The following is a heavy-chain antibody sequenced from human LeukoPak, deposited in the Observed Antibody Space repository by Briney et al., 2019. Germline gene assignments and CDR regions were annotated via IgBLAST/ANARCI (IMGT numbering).Heavy chain of an antibody. Sequence: PSQTLSLTCTVSGGSISSGGYYWSWIRQPPGKGLEWIGYIYHSGSTYYNPSLKSRVTISVDRSKNQFSLKLSSVTAADTAVYYCARDRQLRRGAFDIWGQGTMVTVSS. CDR1: GGSISSGGYY. V-gene: IGHV4-30-2*01. D-gene: IGHD6-13*01. J-gene: IGHJ3*02. CDR3: ARDRQLRRGAFDI. CDR2: IYHSGST.